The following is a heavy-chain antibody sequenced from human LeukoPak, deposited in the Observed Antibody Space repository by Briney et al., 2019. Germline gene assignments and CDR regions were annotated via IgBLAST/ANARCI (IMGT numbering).Heavy chain of an antibody. Sequence: GGSLRLSCAASGFTFSSYWMHWVRQAPGKGLVWVSRINSDGSSTSYADSLKGRFTISRDNAKNTLYLQMNSLRAEDTAVYYCARSGHYAIDAFDIWGQGTMVTVSS. V-gene: IGHV3-74*01. CDR3: ARSGHYAIDAFDI. CDR2: INSDGSST. CDR1: GFTFSSYW. J-gene: IGHJ3*02. D-gene: IGHD3-10*01.